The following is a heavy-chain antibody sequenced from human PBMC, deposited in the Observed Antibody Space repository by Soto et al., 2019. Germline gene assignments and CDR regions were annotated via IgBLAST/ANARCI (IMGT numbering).Heavy chain of an antibody. J-gene: IGHJ4*02. D-gene: IGHD2-15*01. V-gene: IGHV4-30-2*01. CDR3: ARFAYGGNYFDY. CDR2: SYHSGST. Sequence: QLQLQESGSGLVKPSQTLSLTCAVSGGSISSGGYSWSWIRQPPGKGLEWIGYSYHSGSTYYNPSLRSRVTISVDRAKNQFSLKVSSVTAADTAVYYCARFAYGGNYFDYWGQGTLVTVSS. CDR1: GGSISSGGYS.